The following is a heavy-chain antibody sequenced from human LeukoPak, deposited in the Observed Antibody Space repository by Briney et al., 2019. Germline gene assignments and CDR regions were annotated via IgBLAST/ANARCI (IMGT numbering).Heavy chain of an antibody. D-gene: IGHD5-12*01. CDR3: ARDSSGYDSGWYFDL. V-gene: IGHV4-59*01. CDR2: IHYSGRT. J-gene: IGHJ2*01. CDR1: GGXISPYY. Sequence: SETLSLTCTVSGGXISPYYCNWIRQPPGKGLEWIGYIHYSGRTDYNPSLNSRVTITVDTSKSQFSLKVTSVTAADTAMYYCARDSSGYDSGWYFDLWGRGTLVTVSS.